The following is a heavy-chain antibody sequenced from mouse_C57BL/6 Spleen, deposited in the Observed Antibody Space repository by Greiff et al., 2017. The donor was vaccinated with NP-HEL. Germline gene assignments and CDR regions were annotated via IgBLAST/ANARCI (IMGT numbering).Heavy chain of an antibody. Sequence: VKLVESGAELVKPGASVKISCKASGYAFSSYWMNWVKQRPGKGLEWIGQIYPGDGDTNYNGKFKGKATLTADKSSSTAYMQLSSLTSEDSAVYFCASDGYYVKFAYWGQGTLVTVSA. CDR2: IYPGDGDT. J-gene: IGHJ3*01. CDR3: ASDGYYVKFAY. D-gene: IGHD2-3*01. V-gene: IGHV1-80*01. CDR1: GYAFSSYW.